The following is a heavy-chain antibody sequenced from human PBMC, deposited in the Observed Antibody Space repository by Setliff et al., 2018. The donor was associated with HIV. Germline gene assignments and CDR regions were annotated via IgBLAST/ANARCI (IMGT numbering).Heavy chain of an antibody. V-gene: IGHV4-59*02. J-gene: IGHJ4*02. CDR2: IYDSGIT. D-gene: IGHD2-21*02. CDR3: ARELYGGNSRPFDY. Sequence: PSETLSLTCSVSGGSVINYLWHWFRQPPGKGLEWIGYIYDSGITDHNPSLEGRLTMSVDTSKNQVSLRLKSVTTADTAVYLCARELYGGNSRPFDYWGQGALVTVSS. CDR1: GGSVINYL.